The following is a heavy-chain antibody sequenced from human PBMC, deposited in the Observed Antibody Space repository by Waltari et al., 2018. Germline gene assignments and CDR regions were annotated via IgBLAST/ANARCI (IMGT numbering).Heavy chain of an antibody. V-gene: IGHV3-21*01. CDR3: ARDRIAVAGRFDY. CDR1: GFTFSSYS. CDR2: ISSSSSYI. J-gene: IGHJ4*02. Sequence: EVQLVESGGGLVKPGGSLRLDGAASGFTFSSYSMNWVRQAPGKGLEWVSSISSSSSYIYYADSVKGRFTISRDNAKNSLYLQMNSLRAEDTAVYYCARDRIAVAGRFDYWGQGTLVTVSS. D-gene: IGHD6-19*01.